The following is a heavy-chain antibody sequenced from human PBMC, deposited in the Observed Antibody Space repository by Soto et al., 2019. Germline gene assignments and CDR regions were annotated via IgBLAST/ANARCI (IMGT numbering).Heavy chain of an antibody. CDR2: IYDRGNT. J-gene: IGHJ4*02. Sequence: ETLSLTCSVSGGSISSYYWTWIRQPPGKGLEWIGYIYDRGNTNYNPSLQSRVTISVDTSKNQFSLHLSSVTDADTAVYYCAGSRTTATRSDYWGQGTLVTVSS. D-gene: IGHD1-1*01. V-gene: IGHV4-59*08. CDR1: GGSISSYY. CDR3: AGSRTTATRSDY.